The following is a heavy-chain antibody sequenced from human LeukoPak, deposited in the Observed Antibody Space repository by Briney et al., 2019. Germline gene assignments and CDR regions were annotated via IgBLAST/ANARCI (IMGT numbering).Heavy chain of an antibody. J-gene: IGHJ4*02. CDR1: GFTFSSYS. CDR2: ISSSSSTI. V-gene: IGHV3-48*01. CDR3: AREGGSRYSSSSYFDY. Sequence: GGSLRLSCAASGFTFSSYSMNWVRQAPGKGLEWVSYISSSSSTIYYADSVKGRFTISRDNAKNSLYLQMNSLRAEDTAVYYCAREGGSRYSSSSYFDYWGQGTLVTVSS. D-gene: IGHD6-6*01.